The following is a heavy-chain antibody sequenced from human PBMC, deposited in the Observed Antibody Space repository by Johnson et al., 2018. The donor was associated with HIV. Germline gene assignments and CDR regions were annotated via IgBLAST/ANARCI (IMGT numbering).Heavy chain of an antibody. CDR2: ISGSGGST. D-gene: IGHD2-8*02. V-gene: IGHV3-23*04. CDR3: AKHIVLVVYAIGAAFDI. Sequence: VQLVESGGGVVQPGRSLRLSCAASGFTFSSYAMSWVRQAPGKGLEWVSAISGSGGSTYYADSVKGRFTISRDNSKNTLYLQMNSLRAEDTAVYYCAKHIVLVVYAIGAAFDIWGQGTLVIVSS. J-gene: IGHJ3*02. CDR1: GFTFSSYA.